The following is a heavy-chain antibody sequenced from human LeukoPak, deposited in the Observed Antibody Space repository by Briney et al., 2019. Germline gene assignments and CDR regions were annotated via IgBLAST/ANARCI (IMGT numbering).Heavy chain of an antibody. V-gene: IGHV4-59*01. CDR3: ARDSYSSSFDY. D-gene: IGHD6-13*01. J-gene: IGHJ4*02. CDR2: IYYSGST. CDR1: GGSISNYY. Sequence: SETLSLTCTVSGGSISNYYWSWIRQPPGKGLEWIGYIYYSGSTNYNPSLKSRVTISVDTSKNQFSLKLSSVTAADTAVYYCARDSYSSSFDYWGQGTLVTVSS.